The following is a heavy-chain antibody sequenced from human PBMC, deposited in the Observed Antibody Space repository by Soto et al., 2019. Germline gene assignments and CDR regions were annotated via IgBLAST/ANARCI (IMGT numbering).Heavy chain of an antibody. CDR3: AKPQAAGTDYYYYMDV. CDR2: ISGSGGST. Sequence: GSLRLSCAASGFTFSSYAMSWVRQAPGKGLEWVSAISGSGGSTYYADSVKGRFTISRDNSKNTLYLQMNSLRAEDTAVYYCAKPQAAGTDYYYYMDVWGKGTTVTVS. D-gene: IGHD6-13*01. CDR1: GFTFSSYA. J-gene: IGHJ6*03. V-gene: IGHV3-23*01.